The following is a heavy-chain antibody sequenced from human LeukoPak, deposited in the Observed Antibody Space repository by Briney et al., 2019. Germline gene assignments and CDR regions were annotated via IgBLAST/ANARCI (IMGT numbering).Heavy chain of an antibody. CDR3: ARATLWGDSYYDFWSGYYPRSYFDY. D-gene: IGHD3-3*01. CDR2: IYSDGST. CDR1: GLTVRNNY. J-gene: IGHJ4*02. V-gene: IGHV3-53*01. Sequence: GGSLRLSCAASGLTVRNNYMSWVRQSPGKGLEWVSVIYSDGSTYYEDSVKGRFTISRDNAKNSLYLQMNSLRAEDTAVYYCARATLWGDSYYDFWSGYYPRSYFDYWGQGTLVTVSS.